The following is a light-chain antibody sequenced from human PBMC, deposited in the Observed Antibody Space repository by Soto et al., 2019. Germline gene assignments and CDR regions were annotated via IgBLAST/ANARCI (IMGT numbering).Light chain of an antibody. V-gene: IGKV3-20*01. Sequence: EIVLTQSPGTLSLSPGERATLSCRASQSVSSTYLAWYQQKPGQASRLLIYGASNRATGIPDRFSGSGSGTDFTLTISRLEPEDFAVYYCQQYGGSRWTFGQGTKVDIK. CDR3: QQYGGSRWT. CDR1: QSVSSTY. J-gene: IGKJ1*01. CDR2: GAS.